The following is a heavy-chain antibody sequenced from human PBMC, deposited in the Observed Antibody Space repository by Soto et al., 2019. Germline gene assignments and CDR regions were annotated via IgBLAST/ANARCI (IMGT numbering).Heavy chain of an antibody. J-gene: IGHJ4*02. CDR1: GYTFTNYY. V-gene: IGHV1-46*01. D-gene: IGHD3-16*01. CDR3: ARASYDSLPLIDY. Sequence: ASLKVSCKASGYTFTNYYIHWVRQAPGQGLEWMGIINPSDGSTSHAQEFQGRVTMARDTSTNTVYMELSNLRSEDTAVYYCARASYDSLPLIDYWGQGTLVTVSS. CDR2: INPSDGST.